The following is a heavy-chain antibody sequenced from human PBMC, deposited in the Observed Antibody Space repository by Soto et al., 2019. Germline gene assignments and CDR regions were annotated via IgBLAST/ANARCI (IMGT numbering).Heavy chain of an antibody. CDR3: ARDQGVGYYDILTGYYYFDY. D-gene: IGHD3-9*01. V-gene: IGHV1-69*08. Sequence: QVQLVQSGAEVQKPGSSVKVSCKASGGTFSSYTISWVRQAPGQGLEWMGRIIPILGIANYAQKFQGRVTITADKSTSTAYMELSSLRSEDTAVYYCARDQGVGYYDILTGYYYFDYWGQGTLVTVSS. J-gene: IGHJ4*02. CDR1: GGTFSSYT. CDR2: IIPILGIA.